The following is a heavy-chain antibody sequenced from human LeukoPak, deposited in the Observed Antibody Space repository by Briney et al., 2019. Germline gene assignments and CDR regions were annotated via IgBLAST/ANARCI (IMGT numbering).Heavy chain of an antibody. Sequence: VASVKVSCKASGYTFTSYGISWVRQAPGQGLEWMGWISAYNGNTNYGQKFQGRVTMTRNTSISTAYMELSSLRSEDTAVYYCARAVGSGSYQSVDAFDIWGQGTMVTVSS. CDR1: GYTFTSYG. CDR3: ARAVGSGSYQSVDAFDI. V-gene: IGHV1-18*01. CDR2: ISAYNGNT. J-gene: IGHJ3*02. D-gene: IGHD3-10*01.